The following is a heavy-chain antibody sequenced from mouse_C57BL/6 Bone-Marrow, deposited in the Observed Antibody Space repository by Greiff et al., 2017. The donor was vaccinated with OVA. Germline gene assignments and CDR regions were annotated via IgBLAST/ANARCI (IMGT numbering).Heavy chain of an antibody. CDR1: GFTFTNYC. CDR3: ARYKGRVAVDYFDY. V-gene: IGHV7-3*01. Sequence: EVQVVESGGGLVQPGDSLSLSCAASGFTFTNYCMSWVRQPPGKALEWLAFIRNKPNGSTTEYSASVKGRFTISRDNSQSILYLQMNALRAEDSATYYCARYKGRVAVDYFDYWGQGTALTVSS. J-gene: IGHJ2*01. D-gene: IGHD1-1*01. CDR2: IRNKPNGSTT.